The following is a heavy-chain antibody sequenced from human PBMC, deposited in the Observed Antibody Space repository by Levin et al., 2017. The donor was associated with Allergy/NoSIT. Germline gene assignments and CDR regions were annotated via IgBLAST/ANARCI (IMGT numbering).Heavy chain of an antibody. CDR3: ARGPPVDYYDRSGFYYPFDH. Sequence: PSETLSLTCAVYGGSFTNYYWSWIRQAPVKGLEWIGEINHSGSTNYNPSLKSRVTIAVDTSKNHFSLKLNSVTAADTAVYYCARGPPVDYYDRSGFYYPFDHWGQGTLVTVSS. CDR2: INHSGST. J-gene: IGHJ4*02. V-gene: IGHV4-34*01. CDR1: GGSFTNYY. D-gene: IGHD3-22*01.